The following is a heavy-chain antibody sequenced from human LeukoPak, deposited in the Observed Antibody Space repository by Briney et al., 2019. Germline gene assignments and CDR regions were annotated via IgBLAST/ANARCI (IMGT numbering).Heavy chain of an antibody. CDR1: GGSISSYY. Sequence: SETLSLTCTVSGGSISSYYWSWIRQPPGKGLEWIGYIYNSGSTNYNPSLKSRVTISVDTSKNQFSLKLSSATAADTAVYYCARGLTGEAGYWGQGTLVTVSS. J-gene: IGHJ4*02. V-gene: IGHV4-59*01. CDR3: ARGLTGEAGY. CDR2: IYNSGST.